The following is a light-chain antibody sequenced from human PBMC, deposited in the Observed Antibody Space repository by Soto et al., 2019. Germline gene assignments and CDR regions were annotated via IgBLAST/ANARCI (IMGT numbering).Light chain of an antibody. CDR3: QQYNNWPET. V-gene: IGKV3-15*01. Sequence: EIGMTQSPATLSLSPGERATLSCRASQSVGTNLAWYQQKPGQAPRLLIFGASTRATGVPARISGSGSGTDFTLTISSLQSEDFAMYYCQQYNNWPETFGQGTKVDIK. J-gene: IGKJ1*01. CDR1: QSVGTN. CDR2: GAS.